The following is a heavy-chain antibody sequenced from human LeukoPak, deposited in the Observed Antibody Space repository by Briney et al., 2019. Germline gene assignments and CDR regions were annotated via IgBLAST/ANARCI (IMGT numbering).Heavy chain of an antibody. CDR1: GFTFSSYE. V-gene: IGHV3-48*03. D-gene: IGHD6-6*01. J-gene: IGHJ4*02. Sequence: PGGSLRLSCAASGFTFSSYEMNWVRQAPGKGLEWVSYISSSGSTIYYADSVKGRFTISRDNTKNSLYLQMNSLRAEDTAVYYCARDLYQQLVYDYWGQGTLVTVSS. CDR2: ISSSGSTI. CDR3: ARDLYQQLVYDY.